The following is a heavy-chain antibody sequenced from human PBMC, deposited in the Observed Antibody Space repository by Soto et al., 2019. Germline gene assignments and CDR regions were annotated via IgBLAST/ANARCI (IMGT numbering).Heavy chain of an antibody. CDR3: ARGRYGDY. V-gene: IGHV1-18*01. J-gene: IGHJ4*02. D-gene: IGHD1-1*01. CDR1: GYGFTTYG. CDR2: ISAHNGNT. Sequence: QIHLVQSGAEVKKPGASVKVSCKGSGYGFTTYGITWVRQAPGQGLEWMAWISAHNGNTNYAQKLQGRVTVTRDTSTSPADMELRRLRSDDTAVYYCARGRYGDYWGQGALVTVSS.